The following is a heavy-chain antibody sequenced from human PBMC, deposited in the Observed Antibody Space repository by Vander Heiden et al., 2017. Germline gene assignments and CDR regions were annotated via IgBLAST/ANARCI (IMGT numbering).Heavy chain of an antibody. D-gene: IGHD3-22*01. J-gene: IGHJ4*02. CDR3: ARGVAYYYDSSGYRY. CDR2: INHSGST. CDR1: GGSFSGYY. Sequence: QVQLQQWGAGLLKPSETLSLTCAVYGGSFSGYYWSWIRQPPGKGLEWIGEINHSGSTNYNPSLKSRVTISVDTSKNQFSLKLSSVTAADTAVYYCARGVAYYYDSSGYRYWGQGTLVTVSS. V-gene: IGHV4-34*01.